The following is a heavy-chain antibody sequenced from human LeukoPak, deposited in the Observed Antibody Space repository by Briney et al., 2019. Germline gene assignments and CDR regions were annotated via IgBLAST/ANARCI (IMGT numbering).Heavy chain of an antibody. CDR3: ARESRGELFAPPDY. J-gene: IGHJ4*02. Sequence: SGGSLRLSCAASGFTFSSFGMHWVRQAPGKGLEWVAIIWYNGRNETYADSVKGRFTISRDNSKNTLYLYMNSLRAEDTAVYYCARESRGELFAPPDYWGQGTLVTVSS. V-gene: IGHV3-33*01. CDR2: IWYNGRNE. CDR1: GFTFSSFG. D-gene: IGHD3-10*01.